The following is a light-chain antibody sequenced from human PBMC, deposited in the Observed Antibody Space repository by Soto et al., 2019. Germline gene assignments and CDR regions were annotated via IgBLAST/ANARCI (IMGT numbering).Light chain of an antibody. Sequence: EIVLTQSPGTLSLSPGERANLSCRASQSVSNNYLAWYQQKPGQAPRLLIYGASSRATGIPDRFSGSGSGTDFTLTISRLEPEDFAVYFCQQYGSSPVTFGQGTRLEIK. CDR1: QSVSNNY. CDR2: GAS. J-gene: IGKJ5*01. V-gene: IGKV3-20*01. CDR3: QQYGSSPVT.